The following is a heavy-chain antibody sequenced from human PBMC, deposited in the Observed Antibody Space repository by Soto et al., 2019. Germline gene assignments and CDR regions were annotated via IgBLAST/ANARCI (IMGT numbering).Heavy chain of an antibody. CDR1: GGSFSGYY. Sequence: SETLSLTCAVYGGSFSGYYWSWIRQPPGKGLEWIGEINHSGSTNYNPSLKSRATISVDTSKNQFSLKLSSVTAADTAVYYCARGMFAAAVIGWFDYWGQGTLVTVSS. D-gene: IGHD6-13*01. CDR2: INHSGST. V-gene: IGHV4-34*01. CDR3: ARGMFAAAVIGWFDY. J-gene: IGHJ4*02.